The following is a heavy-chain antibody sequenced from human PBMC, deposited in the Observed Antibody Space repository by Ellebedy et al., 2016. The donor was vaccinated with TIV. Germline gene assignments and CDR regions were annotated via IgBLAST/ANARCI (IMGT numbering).Heavy chain of an antibody. J-gene: IGHJ5*02. Sequence: ASVKVSCKASGYTFTTYQMHWVRQAPGQGLEWMGWISAYNGNTNYAQKLQGRVTMTTDTSTSTAYMELRSLRSDDTAVYYCARDLAGSGYYSKRPSGNANWFDPWGQGTLVTVPS. D-gene: IGHD3-22*01. CDR3: ARDLAGSGYYSKRPSGNANWFDP. V-gene: IGHV1-18*04. CDR2: ISAYNGNT. CDR1: GYTFTTYQ.